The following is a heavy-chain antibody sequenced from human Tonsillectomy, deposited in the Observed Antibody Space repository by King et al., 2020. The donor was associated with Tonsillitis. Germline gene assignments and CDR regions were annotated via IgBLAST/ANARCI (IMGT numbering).Heavy chain of an antibody. V-gene: IGHV3-64D*06. CDR2: ISTNGGST. J-gene: IGHJ5*02. CDR3: VKDYVTAMT. Sequence: VQLVESGGGLVQPGGSLRLSCSASGFTFSNYAFHWVRQAPGKGLESVSAISTNGGSTYYADSVKGRITISRDNSKNTLYLQMSSLRPEDTALYYCVKDYVTAMTWGQGSPVTVPP. D-gene: IGHD2-21*02. CDR1: GFTFSNYA.